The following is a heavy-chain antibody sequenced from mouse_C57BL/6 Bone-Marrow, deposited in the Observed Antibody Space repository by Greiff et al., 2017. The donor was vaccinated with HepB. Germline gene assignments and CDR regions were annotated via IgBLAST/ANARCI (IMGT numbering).Heavy chain of an antibody. CDR3: GGTTVDGYYAMDY. CDR1: GYTFTSYW. D-gene: IGHD1-1*01. CDR2: IYPGSGST. J-gene: IGHJ4*01. Sequence: QVQLQHPGAELVKPGASVKMSCKASGYTFTSYWITWVKQRPGQGLEWIGDIYPGSGSTNYNEKFKSKATLTVDTSSSTAYMQLSSLTSEDSAVYYCGGTTVDGYYAMDYWGQGTSVTVSS. V-gene: IGHV1-55*01.